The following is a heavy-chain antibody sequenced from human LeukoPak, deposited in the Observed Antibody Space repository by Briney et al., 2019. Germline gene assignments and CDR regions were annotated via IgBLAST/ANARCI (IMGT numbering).Heavy chain of an antibody. V-gene: IGHV3-74*01. CDR3: ARGRYGDYH. Sequence: GGSLGPSCAASGFTFTNYWMFWVRQAPGKGLVWVSGINPDGSTTTYADSVKGRFTISRENAKSTLYLHMNILRVEDTAVYYCARGRYGDYHWGQGILVTVSS. CDR2: INPDGSTT. D-gene: IGHD4-17*01. CDR1: GFTFTNYW. J-gene: IGHJ4*02.